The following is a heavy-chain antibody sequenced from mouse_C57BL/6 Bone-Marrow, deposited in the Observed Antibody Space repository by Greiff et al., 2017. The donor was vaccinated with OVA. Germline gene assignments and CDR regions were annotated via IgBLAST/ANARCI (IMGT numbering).Heavy chain of an antibody. CDR1: GYSITSGYD. V-gene: IGHV3-1*01. CDR3: ARERENYYGSSPYWYFDV. CDR2: ISYSGST. D-gene: IGHD1-1*01. J-gene: IGHJ1*03. Sequence: LQQSGPGMVKPSQSLSLTCTVTGYSITSGYDWHWIRHFPGNKLEWMGYISYSGSTNYNPSLKSRISITHDTSKNHFFLKLNSVTTEDTATYYCARERENYYGSSPYWYFDVWGTGTTVTVSS.